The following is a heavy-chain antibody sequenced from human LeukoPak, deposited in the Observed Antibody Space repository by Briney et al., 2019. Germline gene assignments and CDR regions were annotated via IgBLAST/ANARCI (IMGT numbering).Heavy chain of an antibody. J-gene: IGHJ4*02. D-gene: IGHD6-13*01. CDR2: INHSGST. CDR1: GGSISSGGYY. Sequence: PSQTLSLTCTVSGGSISSGGYYWSWIRQPPGKGLEWIGEINHSGSTNYNPSLKSRVTISVDTSKNQFSLKLSSVTAADTAVYYCARPPGYSSSWYFDYWGQGTLVTVSS. V-gene: IGHV4-30-2*01. CDR3: ARPPGYSSSWYFDY.